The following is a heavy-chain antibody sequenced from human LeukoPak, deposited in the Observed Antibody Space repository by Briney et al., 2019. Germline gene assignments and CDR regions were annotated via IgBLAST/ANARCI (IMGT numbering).Heavy chain of an antibody. V-gene: IGHV3-64*01. J-gene: IGHJ5*02. D-gene: IGHD6-13*01. CDR1: GFTFSSYA. CDR2: ISSNGGST. Sequence: GGSLRLSCAASGFTFSSYAMHWVRQAPGKGLEYVSAISSNGGSTYYANSVKGRFTISRDNSKNTLYLQMGSLRAEDMAVYYCARDPDRNTYSSSWYWFDPWGQGTLVTVSS. CDR3: ARDPDRNTYSSSWYWFDP.